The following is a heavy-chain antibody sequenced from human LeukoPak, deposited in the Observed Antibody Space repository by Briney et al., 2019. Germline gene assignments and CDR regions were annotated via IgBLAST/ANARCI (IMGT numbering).Heavy chain of an antibody. D-gene: IGHD3-10*01. CDR1: GFTFSNYG. CDR3: AKTYYSSRAHYYYYYYMDV. CDR2: ISGSGDST. Sequence: GGSLRLSCAASGFTFSNYGMSWVRQAPGKGLGWVSGISGSGDSTFYADSVKGRFTISRDNSKNTRYLQMNSLRAEDTAVYYCAKTYYSSRAHYYYYYYMDVWGKGTTVTISS. V-gene: IGHV3-23*01. J-gene: IGHJ6*03.